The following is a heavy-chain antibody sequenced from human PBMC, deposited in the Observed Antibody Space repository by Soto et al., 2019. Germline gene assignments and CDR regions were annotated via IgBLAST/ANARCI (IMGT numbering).Heavy chain of an antibody. V-gene: IGHV3-30*18. CDR3: AKEAYSGSYYAYYYGMDV. D-gene: IGHD1-26*01. CDR2: ISYDGSNK. J-gene: IGHJ6*02. CDR1: GFTFSSYG. Sequence: GGSLRLSCAASGFTFSSYGMHWVRQAPGKGLEWVAVISYDGSNKYYADSVKGRFTISRDNSKNTLYLQMNSLRAEDTAVYYCAKEAYSGSYYAYYYGMDVWGQGTTVTVSS.